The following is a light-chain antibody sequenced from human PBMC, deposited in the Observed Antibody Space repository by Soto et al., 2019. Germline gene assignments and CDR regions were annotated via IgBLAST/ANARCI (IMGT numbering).Light chain of an antibody. CDR1: SSDVGGYNY. Sequence: QSVLTQPPSASGSPGQSVTISCTGTSSDVGGYNYVSWYQQHPGKAPKHMIYEVSKRPSGVPDRFSGSKSGNTASLTVSGLQAEDEDDYYCSSYAGSNNWVFGEGTKLTVL. CDR2: EVS. J-gene: IGLJ3*02. CDR3: SSYAGSNNWV. V-gene: IGLV2-8*01.